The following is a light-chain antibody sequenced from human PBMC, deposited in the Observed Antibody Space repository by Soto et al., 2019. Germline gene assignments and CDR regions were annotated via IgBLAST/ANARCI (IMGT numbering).Light chain of an antibody. CDR3: SSYTSSSNYV. CDR2: EVS. CDR1: SSDVGGYNY. V-gene: IGLV2-14*01. Sequence: QSVLTQPASVSGSPGQSITISCTGTSSDVGGYNYVSWYQQHPGKAPKLMIYEVSNRPSGVSNRFSGSKSGNTASLTISGLQAEDEADYYCSSYTSSSNYVFVTGTKVTV. J-gene: IGLJ1*01.